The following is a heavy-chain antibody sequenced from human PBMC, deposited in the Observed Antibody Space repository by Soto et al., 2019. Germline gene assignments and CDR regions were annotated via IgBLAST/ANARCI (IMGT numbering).Heavy chain of an antibody. CDR2: INPSGGST. V-gene: IGHV1-46*01. Sequence: QVQLVQSGAEVKKPGASVKVSCKASGYTFTSYYMHWVRQAPGQGLEWMGIINPSGGSTSYAQKFQGRVTMTRDTSTSTVYMELSSLGSEDTAVYYCASLQTYYYDSSGYDEAFQHGGQGTLVTVSS. CDR3: ASLQTYYYDSSGYDEAFQH. J-gene: IGHJ1*01. CDR1: GYTFTSYY. D-gene: IGHD3-22*01.